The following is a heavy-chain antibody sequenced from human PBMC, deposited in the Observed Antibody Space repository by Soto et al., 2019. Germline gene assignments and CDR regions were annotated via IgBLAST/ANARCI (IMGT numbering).Heavy chain of an antibody. Sequence: GGSLRLSCAASGFTFSSYAMSWVRQAPGKGLEWVSVISGSSDSTYYADSVKGRFTISRDSSKNTVYLQMNRLRAEDTAVYYCAKGHYYDSSGYVDYWGQGTLVTVSS. V-gene: IGHV3-23*01. CDR1: GFTFSSYA. D-gene: IGHD3-22*01. CDR3: AKGHYYDSSGYVDY. J-gene: IGHJ4*02. CDR2: ISGSSDST.